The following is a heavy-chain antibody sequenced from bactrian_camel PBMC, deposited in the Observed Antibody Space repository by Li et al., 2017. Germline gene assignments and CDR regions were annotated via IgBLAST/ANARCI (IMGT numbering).Heavy chain of an antibody. V-gene: IGHV3S25*01. CDR2: ITSSGGTP. D-gene: IGHD1*01. CDR3: AAGPRAGRGYELRCSYASSTSY. Sequence: QLVESGGGLVQPGGSLSISCVASGVTSSDYWMAWVRQAPGKGLEWVSLITSSGGTPLYAASVEGRFTISQENAKNTVYLQMNSLKPEDTAMYYCAAGPRAGRGYELRCSYASSTSYWGQ. J-gene: IGHJ5*01. CDR1: GVTSSDYW.